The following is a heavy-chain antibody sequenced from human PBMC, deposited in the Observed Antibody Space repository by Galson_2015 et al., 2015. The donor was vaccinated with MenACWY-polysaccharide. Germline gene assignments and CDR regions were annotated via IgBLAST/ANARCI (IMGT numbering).Heavy chain of an antibody. CDR2: ISWNSDII. CDR3: ARDTGGGDY. J-gene: IGHJ4*02. V-gene: IGHV3-9*01. Sequence: SLRLSCAASGFTFDDYAMHWVRQAPGKGLEWVSGISWNSDIIGYADSVKGRFTISRDSAKNSLYLQMNSLRAEDTAIYYCARDTGGGDYWGQGTLVTVSS. CDR1: GFTFDDYA. D-gene: IGHD3-10*01.